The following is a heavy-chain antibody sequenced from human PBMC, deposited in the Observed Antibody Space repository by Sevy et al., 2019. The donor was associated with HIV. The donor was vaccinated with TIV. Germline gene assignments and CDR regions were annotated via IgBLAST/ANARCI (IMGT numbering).Heavy chain of an antibody. CDR2: IRYDGSNK. J-gene: IGHJ4*02. Sequence: GGSQRLSCAASGFTFSSYGMHWVRQAPGKGLEWVAFIRYDGSNKYYADSVKGRFTISRDNSKNTLYLQMNSLRAEDTAVYYCAKAAIGQQQPHFDYWGQGTLVTVSS. V-gene: IGHV3-30*02. CDR1: GFTFSSYG. D-gene: IGHD6-13*01. CDR3: AKAAIGQQQPHFDY.